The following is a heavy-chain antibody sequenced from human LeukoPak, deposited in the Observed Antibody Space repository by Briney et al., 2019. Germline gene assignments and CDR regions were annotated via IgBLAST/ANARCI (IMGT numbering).Heavy chain of an antibody. V-gene: IGHV3-30-3*01. CDR3: ARDHRYYDSSGYQQDDAFDI. Sequence: QSGGSLRLSCAASGFTFSSYAMHWVRQAPGKGLEWVAVISYDGSNKYYADSVKGRFTISRDNSKNTLYLQMNSLGAEDTAVYYCARDHRYYDSSGYQQDDAFDIWGQGTMVTVSS. CDR1: GFTFSSYA. D-gene: IGHD3-22*01. J-gene: IGHJ3*02. CDR2: ISYDGSNK.